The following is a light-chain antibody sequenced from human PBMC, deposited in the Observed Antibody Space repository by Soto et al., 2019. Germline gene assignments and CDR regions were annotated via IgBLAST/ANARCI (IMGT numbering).Light chain of an antibody. J-gene: IGKJ5*01. CDR2: GAS. CDR1: QSVRNN. CDR3: QQYNKWPIT. V-gene: IGKV3D-15*01. Sequence: EIVLTQSPGTLSLSPGERVTLSCRASQSVRNNFLAWYQHKPGQAPRFLIYGASTRATGIPDRFSGGGSGTDFTLTISSLQSEDSAFYYCQQYNKWPITFGQGTRLENK.